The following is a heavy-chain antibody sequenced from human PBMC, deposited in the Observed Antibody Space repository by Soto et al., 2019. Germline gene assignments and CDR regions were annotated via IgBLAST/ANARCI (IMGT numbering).Heavy chain of an antibody. CDR1: GFTFRNFV. J-gene: IGHJ4*02. CDR3: AQDRGWGVVSPSHDY. CDR2: IRGTGGET. D-gene: IGHD2-21*01. Sequence: VQLLASGGGLVQPGGSLRVSCAASGFTFRNFVMSWVRQAPGKGLEWVSAIRGTGGETFYADSVKGRFTISRDNSKNTLYLQMNSLRDEDTALYFCAQDRGWGVVSPSHDYWGQGTLVTVSS. V-gene: IGHV3-23*01.